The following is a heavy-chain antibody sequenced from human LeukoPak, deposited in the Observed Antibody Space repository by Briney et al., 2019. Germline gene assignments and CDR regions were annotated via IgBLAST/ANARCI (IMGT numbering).Heavy chain of an antibody. V-gene: IGHV4-59*01. CDR1: GGSISSYY. J-gene: IGHJ5*02. D-gene: IGHD3-22*01. Sequence: PSETLSLTCTVSGGSISSYYWSWIRQPPGKGLEWIGYIYYSGSNNYNPSLKSRVTISVDTSKNQFSLKLSSVTAADTAVYYCARDNDSSGYYYGNWFDPWGQGTLVSVSS. CDR2: IYYSGSN. CDR3: ARDNDSSGYYYGNWFDP.